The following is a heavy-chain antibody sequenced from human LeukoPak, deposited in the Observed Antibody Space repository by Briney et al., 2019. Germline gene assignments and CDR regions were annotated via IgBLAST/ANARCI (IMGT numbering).Heavy chain of an antibody. CDR1: GFTFSSYA. J-gene: IGHJ4*02. V-gene: IGHV3-23*01. CDR3: AKSGGVTTTLGY. Sequence: GGSLRLSCAASGFTFSSYAMSWVRQAPGKGLEWVSGVSGTSGSTYYADSVKGRFTISRDNSRSTLFLQMNSLRAEDTAVYYCAKSGGVTTTLGYWGQGTLVTVSS. D-gene: IGHD4-17*01. CDR2: VSGTSGST.